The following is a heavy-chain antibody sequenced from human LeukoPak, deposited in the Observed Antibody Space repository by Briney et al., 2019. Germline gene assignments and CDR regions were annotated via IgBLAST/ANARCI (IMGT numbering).Heavy chain of an antibody. CDR3: ARHQWHYYYYMGV. Sequence: SETLSLTCTVCGGSISSSSYYWGWSRQPPGEGLEWIGRIYYSGDNYSNPSLKSRRVTISVDTSKTQFSLRLSSVTAADPAVYYCARHQWHYYYYMGVWGKGSTVTVSS. D-gene: IGHD6-19*01. CDR1: GGSISSSSYY. J-gene: IGHJ6*03. V-gene: IGHV4-39*01. CDR2: IYYSGDN.